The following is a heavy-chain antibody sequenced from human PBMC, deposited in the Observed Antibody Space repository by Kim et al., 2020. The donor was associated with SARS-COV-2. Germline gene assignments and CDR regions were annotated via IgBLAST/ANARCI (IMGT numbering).Heavy chain of an antibody. J-gene: IGHJ6*02. D-gene: IGHD3-10*02. CDR1: GFTLRSYW. CDR2: IGGDGSPT. V-gene: IGHV3-74*01. Sequence: GGSLRLSCAASGFTLRSYWINWVRQAPGKGLVWVSRIGGDGSPTHYADSVKGRFTVSRDNDDNTVYLQMNSLRADDTAVYYCARGMFKTGFDVWGQGTTVTVSS. CDR3: ARGMFKTGFDV.